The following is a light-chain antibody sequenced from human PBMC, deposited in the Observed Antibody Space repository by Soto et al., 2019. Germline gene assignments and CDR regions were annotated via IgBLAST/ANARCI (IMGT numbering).Light chain of an antibody. CDR3: QQRSNWPPIT. Sequence: EIVLTQSPDTLSLSPGERATLSCRASQSVSSYLAWYQQKPGQAPRLLIYDASNRATGIPARFSGSGSGTDFTLTISSLEPEDFAVHYCQQRSNWPPITVGPGTKVDIK. CDR1: QSVSSY. J-gene: IGKJ3*01. V-gene: IGKV3-11*01. CDR2: DAS.